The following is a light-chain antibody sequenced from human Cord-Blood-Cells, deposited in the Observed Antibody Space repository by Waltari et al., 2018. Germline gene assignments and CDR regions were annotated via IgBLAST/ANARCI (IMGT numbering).Light chain of an antibody. CDR1: SSDVGSYNL. CDR3: CSYAGSSTYV. CDR2: EGS. Sequence: QSALTQPASVSGSPGQSITISCTGTSSDVGSYNLVSWYQQHPGKAPKPMIYEGSNRPSGVSNRFSGSKSGNTASLTISGLQAEDEADYYCCSYAGSSTYVFGTGTKVTVL. J-gene: IGLJ1*01. V-gene: IGLV2-23*01.